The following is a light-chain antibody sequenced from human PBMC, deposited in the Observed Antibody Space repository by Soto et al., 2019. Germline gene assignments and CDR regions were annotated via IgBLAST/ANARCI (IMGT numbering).Light chain of an antibody. J-gene: IGKJ1*01. Sequence: SQSVYNSELAWYQQKPGQAPRLLIYATSSRATGIPDRFICSGSGTDFTLTISILVPEDLAVYSCQHSASPRGAFAQGTKVAIK. CDR3: QHSASPRGA. V-gene: IGKV3D-20*02. CDR1: QSVYNSE. CDR2: ATS.